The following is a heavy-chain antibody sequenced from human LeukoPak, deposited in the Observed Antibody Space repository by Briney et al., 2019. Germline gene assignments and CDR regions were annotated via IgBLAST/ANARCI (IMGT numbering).Heavy chain of an antibody. J-gene: IGHJ5*02. Sequence: PGGSLRLSCAASGFTFSSYAMSWVRQAPGKGLEWVSAISGSGGSTYYADSVKGRFTISRDNSKNTLYLQMNSLRAEDTAVYYCAKPGITMVRGESSSWFDPWGQGTLVTVSS. CDR1: GFTFSSYA. CDR3: AKPGITMVRGESSSWFDP. CDR2: ISGSGGST. D-gene: IGHD3-10*01. V-gene: IGHV3-23*01.